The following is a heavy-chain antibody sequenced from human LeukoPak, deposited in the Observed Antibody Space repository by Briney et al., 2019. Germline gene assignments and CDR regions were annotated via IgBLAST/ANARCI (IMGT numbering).Heavy chain of an antibody. CDR3: ARDKAPCSGGSCYSDY. V-gene: IGHV1-69*04. Sequence: SVTVSCKVSGYSLNDLSMHWMRQAPGQGLEWMGRIIPILGIANYAQKFQGRVTITADKSTSTAYMELSSLRSEDTAVYYCARDKAPCSGGSCYSDYWGQGTLVTVSS. D-gene: IGHD2-15*01. CDR2: IIPILGIA. CDR1: GYSLNDLS. J-gene: IGHJ4*02.